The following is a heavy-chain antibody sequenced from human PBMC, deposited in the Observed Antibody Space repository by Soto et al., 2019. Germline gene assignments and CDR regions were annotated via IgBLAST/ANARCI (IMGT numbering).Heavy chain of an antibody. V-gene: IGHV6-1*01. CDR1: GDSVSSNSAA. D-gene: IGHD3-10*01. CDR2: TYYRSKWYN. J-gene: IGHJ6*03. CDR3: AKDGGVGITMVRGVISAYYYDYMDV. Sequence: PSQTLSLTCAISGDSVSSNSAAWNWIRQSPSRGLEWLGRTYYRSKWYNDYAVSVKSRITINPDTSKNQFSLQLNSVTPEDTAVYYCAKDGGVGITMVRGVISAYYYDYMDVWGKGTTVTVSS.